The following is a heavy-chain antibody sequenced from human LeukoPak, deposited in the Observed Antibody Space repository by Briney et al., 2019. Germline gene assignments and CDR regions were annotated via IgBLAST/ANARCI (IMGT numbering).Heavy chain of an antibody. Sequence: SETLSLTCTVSGDSISSHYWSWIRQPPGKGLEWIGYIHYSVTTSYNPSLKSRIAISVDTSKNQFSLKLTSVTAADTAVYYCARLHYDTSGLYYYFDYWGQGTLVTVSS. J-gene: IGHJ4*02. CDR1: GDSISSHY. V-gene: IGHV4-59*08. CDR2: IHYSVTT. D-gene: IGHD3-22*01. CDR3: ARLHYDTSGLYYYFDY.